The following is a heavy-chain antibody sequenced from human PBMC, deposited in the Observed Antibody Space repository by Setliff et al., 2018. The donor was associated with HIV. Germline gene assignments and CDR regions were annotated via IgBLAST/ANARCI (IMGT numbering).Heavy chain of an antibody. CDR1: GGSISSGGYY. CDR2: IYYSGST. J-gene: IGHJ4*02. CDR3: ARLCYYDSSGYLDY. V-gene: IGHV4-31*01. Sequence: SETLSLTCTVSGGSISSGGYYWSWTRQHPGKGLEWIGYIYYSGSTYYNPSLKSLVTISVDTSKNQFSLKLSSVTAADTAVYYCARLCYYDSSGYLDYWGQGTLVTVSS. D-gene: IGHD3-22*01.